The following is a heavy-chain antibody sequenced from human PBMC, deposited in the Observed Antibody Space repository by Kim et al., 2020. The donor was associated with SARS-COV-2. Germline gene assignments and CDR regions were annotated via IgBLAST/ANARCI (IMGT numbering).Heavy chain of an antibody. Sequence: SVKVSCKASGGTFSSYAISWVRQAPGQGLEWMGGIIPIFGTANYAQKFQGRVTITADESTSTAYMELSSLRSEDTAVYYCAFSGGSREDYFDYWGQGTLVTVSS. CDR2: IIPIFGTA. V-gene: IGHV1-69*13. D-gene: IGHD2-15*01. J-gene: IGHJ4*02. CDR3: AFSGGSREDYFDY. CDR1: GGTFSSYA.